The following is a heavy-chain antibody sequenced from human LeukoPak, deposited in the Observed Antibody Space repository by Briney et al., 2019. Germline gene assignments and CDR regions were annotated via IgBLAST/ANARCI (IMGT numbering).Heavy chain of an antibody. Sequence: GGSLRLSCGASGFTFDDYWMSWVRQAPGQGLEWVANINQDGSEKYYLDSAKGRFTISRDNARNSLYLQVNSLRAEDTAVYYCARGGTSGYSSTRHFWGGNYYFDYWGQGSLVTVPS. V-gene: IGHV3-7*01. J-gene: IGHJ4*02. CDR3: ARGGTSGYSSTRHFWGGNYYFDY. CDR1: GFTFDDYW. CDR2: INQDGSEK. D-gene: IGHD2-2*01.